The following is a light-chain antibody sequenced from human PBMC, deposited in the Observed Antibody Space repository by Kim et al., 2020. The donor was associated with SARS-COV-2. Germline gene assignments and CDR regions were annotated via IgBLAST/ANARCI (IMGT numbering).Light chain of an antibody. CDR3: QTWDTATRV. CDR2: LTSDGTE. J-gene: IGLJ2*01. V-gene: IGLV4-69*01. CDR1: RGHTTYA. Sequence: SVKLTCPLGRGHTTYAITWHQHQPGRGPRYLMKLTSDGTENKGDGIPDRFSGSSSGAERYLTISNLQSEDEADYYCQTWDTATRVFGGGTQLTVL.